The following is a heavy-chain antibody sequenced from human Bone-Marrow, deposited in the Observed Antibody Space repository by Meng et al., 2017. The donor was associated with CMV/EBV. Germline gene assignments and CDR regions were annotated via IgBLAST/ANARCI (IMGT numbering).Heavy chain of an antibody. D-gene: IGHD3-22*01. CDR3: ATRMLYYDTQDY. J-gene: IGHJ4*02. Sequence: ASVKVSCKVSGYTLTDLSMHWVRQAPGKGLEWMGGFDPEDGKTIYAQNFQGRVTMTEDTSTDTAYMELTSLTSEDTAVYYCATRMLYYDTQDYWGQGTRVTGSS. CDR1: GYTLTDLS. CDR2: FDPEDGKT. V-gene: IGHV1-24*01.